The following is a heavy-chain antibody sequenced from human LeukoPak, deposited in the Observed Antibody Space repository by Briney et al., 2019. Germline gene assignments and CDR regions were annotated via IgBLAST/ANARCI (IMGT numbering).Heavy chain of an antibody. J-gene: IGHJ6*02. D-gene: IGHD5-24*01. CDR1: GFTFSSCG. V-gene: IGHV3-33*01. CDR2: IRYDGSNK. Sequence: GGTLRLSCAASGFTFSSCGMSWVRKAPGKGLEREAAIRYDGSNKYYADSVKGRFTISSDNSKCTLYLQMNSLRAEDTAVDYRARDRAGMATNYYYGMDVWGQGTTVTVSS. CDR3: ARDRAGMATNYYYGMDV.